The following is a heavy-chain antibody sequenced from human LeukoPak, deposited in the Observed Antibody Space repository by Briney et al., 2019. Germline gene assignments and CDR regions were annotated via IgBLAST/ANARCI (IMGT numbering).Heavy chain of an antibody. CDR2: TYYRSKWYN. CDR3: ARAYYYDSSGYDDAFDI. V-gene: IGHV6-1*01. Sequence: SQTLSLTCAISGDSVSSNSAVWNWIRQSPSRGLEWLGRTYYRSKWYNDYAVSVKSRITINPDTSKNQFSLQLNSVTPEDTAVYYCARAYYYDSSGYDDAFDIWGQGTMVTVSS. CDR1: GDSVSSNSAV. D-gene: IGHD3-22*01. J-gene: IGHJ3*02.